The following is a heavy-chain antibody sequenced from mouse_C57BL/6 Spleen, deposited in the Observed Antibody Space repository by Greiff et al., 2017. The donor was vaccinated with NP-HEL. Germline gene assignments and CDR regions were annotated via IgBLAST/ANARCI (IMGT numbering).Heavy chain of an antibody. CDR3: ARGRQGYAMDY. Sequence: QVQLQQSGAELVKPGASVKLSCKASGYTFTSYWMQWVKQRPGQGLEWIGEIDPSDSYTNYNQKFKGKATLTVDTSSSTAYMQLSSLTSEDSAVYYCARGRQGYAMDYWGQGTSVTVSS. J-gene: IGHJ4*01. V-gene: IGHV1-50*01. CDR1: GYTFTSYW. CDR2: IDPSDSYT. D-gene: IGHD3-2*01.